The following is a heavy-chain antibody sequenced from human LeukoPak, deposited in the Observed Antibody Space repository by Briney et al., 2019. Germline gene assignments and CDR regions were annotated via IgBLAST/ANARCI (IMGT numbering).Heavy chain of an antibody. V-gene: IGHV3-23*01. CDR3: AKDWTSHNGVYDCLDF. CDR2: IGGPAET. D-gene: IGHD3-16*01. CDR1: GFSFDVHA. J-gene: IGHJ4*02. Sequence: GGSLRLSCAASGFSFDVHAMTWVRQAPGKGPEWVATIGGPAETFYADSVRGRFTISRDNSRYTLYLQMNRLRAEDSALYYCAKDWTSHNGVYDCLDFWRQGTQVTVSS.